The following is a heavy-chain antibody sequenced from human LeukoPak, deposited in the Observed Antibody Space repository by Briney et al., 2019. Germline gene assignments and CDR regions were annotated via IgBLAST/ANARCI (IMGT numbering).Heavy chain of an antibody. D-gene: IGHD6-13*01. V-gene: IGHV3-23*01. J-gene: IGHJ5*02. CDR2: ISGGGGST. Sequence: PGGSLRLSCAASGFTFSSYAMSWVRQAPGKGLEWVSAISGGGGSTYYADSVKGRFTISRDNSKNTLYLQMNSLRAEDTAVYYCAKDSSSWYDLSQDWFDPWGQGTLVTVSS. CDR3: AKDSSSWYDLSQDWFDP. CDR1: GFTFSSYA.